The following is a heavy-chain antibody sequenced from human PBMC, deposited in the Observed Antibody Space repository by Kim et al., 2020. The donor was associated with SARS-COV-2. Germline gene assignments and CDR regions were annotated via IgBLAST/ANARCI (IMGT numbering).Heavy chain of an antibody. J-gene: IGHJ5*02. Sequence: SQTLSLTCAISGDSVSSNSAAWNWIRQSPSRGLEWLGRTYYRSKWYNDYAVSVKSRITINPDTSKNQFSLQLNSVTPEDTAVYYCARAGGWYGGGMGWFDPWGQGTLVTVSS. D-gene: IGHD6-19*01. V-gene: IGHV6-1*01. CDR1: GDSVSSNSAA. CDR2: TYYRSKWYN. CDR3: ARAGGWYGGGMGWFDP.